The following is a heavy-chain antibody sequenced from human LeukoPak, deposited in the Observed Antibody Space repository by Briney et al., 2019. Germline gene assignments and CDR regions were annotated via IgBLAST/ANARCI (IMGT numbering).Heavy chain of an antibody. CDR1: GFTFSSYE. CDR2: ISSSGSTI. CDR3: ARVALMGEIDY. D-gene: IGHD1-26*01. V-gene: IGHV3-48*03. J-gene: IGHJ4*02. Sequence: GGSLRLSCAASGFTFSSYEMNRVRQAPGKGLEWVSYISSSGSTIYYADSVKGRFTISRDNAKNSLYLQMNSLRAEDTAVYYCARVALMGEIDYWGQGTLVTVSS.